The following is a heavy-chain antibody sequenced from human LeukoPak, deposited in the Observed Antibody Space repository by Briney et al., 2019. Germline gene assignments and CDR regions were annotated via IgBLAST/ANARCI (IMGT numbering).Heavy chain of an antibody. V-gene: IGHV4-34*01. D-gene: IGHD4-17*01. CDR1: GFTFSSYG. Sequence: PGGSLRLSCAASGFTFSSYGMHWVRQPPGKGLEWIGEINHSGSTNYNPSLKSRVTISVDTSKDQFSLKLSSVTAADTAVYYCARGCRLRGTSYGMDVWGQGTTVTVSS. J-gene: IGHJ6*02. CDR3: ARGCRLRGTSYGMDV. CDR2: INHSGST.